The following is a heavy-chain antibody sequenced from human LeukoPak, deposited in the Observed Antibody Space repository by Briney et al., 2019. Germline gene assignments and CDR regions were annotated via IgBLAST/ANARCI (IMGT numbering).Heavy chain of an antibody. D-gene: IGHD3-10*01. CDR3: ARDLMSRDYYGSGLNWFDP. Sequence: SETLSLTCTVSGDSISSYHWSWIRQPAGKGLEWVGRIYSSGNTIYNPSLKSRVTMSVDTPKNQFSLKLSSVTAADTAVYYCARDLMSRDYYGSGLNWFDPWGQGTLVTVSS. CDR2: IYSSGNT. V-gene: IGHV4-4*07. CDR1: GDSISSYH. J-gene: IGHJ5*02.